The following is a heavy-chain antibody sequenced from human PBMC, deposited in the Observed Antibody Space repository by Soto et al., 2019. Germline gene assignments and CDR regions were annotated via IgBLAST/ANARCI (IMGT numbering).Heavy chain of an antibody. CDR3: ASWHEREHAYDV. Sequence: DVQLVESGGGLIQPGESLRLSCAAFGLTVSGKKYVAWVRQPPGKGLEWVSALYDVDGSFYADSVKGRFPTSSDSSKTTVYLQMNGLRPDDTAVYYCASWHEREHAYDVWGQGTTVTVSS. J-gene: IGHJ3*01. V-gene: IGHV3-53*01. CDR2: LYDVDGS. D-gene: IGHD1-1*01. CDR1: GLTVSGKKY.